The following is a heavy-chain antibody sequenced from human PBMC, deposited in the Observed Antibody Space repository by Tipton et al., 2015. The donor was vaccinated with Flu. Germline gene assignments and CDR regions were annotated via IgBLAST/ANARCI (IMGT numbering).Heavy chain of an antibody. J-gene: IGHJ4*02. V-gene: IGHV3-30*18. CDR1: GFTFSSYG. CDR2: ISYDGSNK. CDR3: ANQDFDY. Sequence: SLRLSCAASGFTFSSYGMHWVRQAPGKGLAWVAVISYDGSNKYYADSVKGRFTISRDNSKNTLYLQMNSLRAEDTAVYYCANQDFDYWGQGTLVTVSS.